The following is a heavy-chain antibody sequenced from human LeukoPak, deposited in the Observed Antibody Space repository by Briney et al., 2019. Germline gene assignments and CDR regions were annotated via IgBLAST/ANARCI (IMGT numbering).Heavy chain of an antibody. J-gene: IGHJ4*02. CDR2: ISYDGSNK. Sequence: GSLRLSCAASGFTFSSYAMHWVRQAPGKGLEWVAVISYDGSNKYYADSVKGRFTISRDNSKNTLYLQMNSLRAEDTAVYYCARQPAMVTYYFDYWGQGTLVTVSS. V-gene: IGHV3-30*04. CDR1: GFTFSSYA. CDR3: ARQPAMVTYYFDY. D-gene: IGHD5-18*01.